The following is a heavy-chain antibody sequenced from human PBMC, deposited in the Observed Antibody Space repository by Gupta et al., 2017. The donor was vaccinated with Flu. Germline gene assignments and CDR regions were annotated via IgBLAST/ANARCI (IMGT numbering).Heavy chain of an antibody. CDR1: GLTFSSYG. Sequence: QEQLVEGGGGGGQPGRCGRVGWAGWGLTFSSYGMHWVRQAPGKGLEWVAVISHDGSNKYYADSVKGRFTISRDNSKNTLYLQMNSLRAEDTAVYYCAKDSTFDIWGQGTMVTVSS. J-gene: IGHJ3*02. CDR3: AKDSTFDI. V-gene: IGHV3-30*18. CDR2: ISHDGSNK. D-gene: IGHD2-2*01.